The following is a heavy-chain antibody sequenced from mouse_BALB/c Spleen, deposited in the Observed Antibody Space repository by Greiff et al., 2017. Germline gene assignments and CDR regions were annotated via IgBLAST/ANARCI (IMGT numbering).Heavy chain of an antibody. CDR2: ISSGGST. V-gene: IGHV5-6-5*01. Sequence: DVKLVESGGGLVKPGGSLKLSCAASGFTFSSYAMSWVRQTPEKRLEWVASISSGGSTYYPDSVKGRFTISRDNARNILYLQMSSLRSEDTAMYYCARVKNYGNYVDYWGQGTTLTVSS. D-gene: IGHD2-1*01. CDR1: GFTFSSYA. J-gene: IGHJ2*01. CDR3: ARVKNYGNYVDY.